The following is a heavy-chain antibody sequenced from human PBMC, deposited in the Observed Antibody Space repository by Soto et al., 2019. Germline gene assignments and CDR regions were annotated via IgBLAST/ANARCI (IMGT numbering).Heavy chain of an antibody. CDR1: GFTFSSYG. J-gene: IGHJ4*02. CDR2: IWYDGSNK. V-gene: IGHV3-33*01. D-gene: IGHD3-3*01. Sequence: QVQLVESGGGVVQPGRYLRLSCAASGFTFSSYGMHWVRQAPGKGLEWVAVIWYDGSNKYYADSVKGRFTISRDNSKNTLYLQMNSLRAEDTAVYYCARDLLEWPGYFDYWGQGTLVTVSS. CDR3: ARDLLEWPGYFDY.